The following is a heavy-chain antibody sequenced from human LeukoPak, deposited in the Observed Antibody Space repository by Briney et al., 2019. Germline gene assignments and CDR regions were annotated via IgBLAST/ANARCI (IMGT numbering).Heavy chain of an antibody. V-gene: IGHV4-39*07. CDR3: ARDLGIAAAGLVDY. CDR2: IYYSGST. D-gene: IGHD6-13*01. J-gene: IGHJ4*02. CDR1: GDSITSSTYY. Sequence: SETLSLTCTVSGDSITSSTYYWDWFRQPPGKGLEWIGSIYYSGSTHYNPSLKSRVTISVDKSKNQFSLKLSSVTAADTAVYYCARDLGIAAAGLVDYWGQGTLVTVSS.